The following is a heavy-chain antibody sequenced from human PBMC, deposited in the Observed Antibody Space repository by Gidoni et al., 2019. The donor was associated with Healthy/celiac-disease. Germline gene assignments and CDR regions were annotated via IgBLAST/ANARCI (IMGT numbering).Heavy chain of an antibody. J-gene: IGHJ4*02. V-gene: IGHV3-30*19. CDR1: GFPFSSYG. D-gene: IGHD3-10*02. CDR2: ISYDGSNK. Sequence: QVPLVESGGGVVQPGRSLRLSCAASGFPFSSYGMHWVRQAPGKGLEWVAVISYDGSNKYYADSVKGRFTISRDNSKNTLYLQMNSLRAEDTAVYYCARDSSIPPMFGELFNWGQGTLVTVSS. CDR3: ARDSSIPPMFGELFN.